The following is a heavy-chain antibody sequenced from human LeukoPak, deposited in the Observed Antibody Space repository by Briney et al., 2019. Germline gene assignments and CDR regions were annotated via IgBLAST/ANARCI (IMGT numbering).Heavy chain of an antibody. D-gene: IGHD6-19*01. CDR3: ARQEQWLVFISVFGY. J-gene: IGHJ4*02. CDR1: GGSFSGYY. CDR2: IYYSGST. V-gene: IGHV4-39*01. Sequence: SETLSLTCAVSGGSFSGYYWTWIRQPPGKGLEWIGSIYYSGSTYYNPSLKSRVTISVDTSKNQFSLKLSSVTAADTAVYYCARQEQWLVFISVFGYWGQGTLVTVSS.